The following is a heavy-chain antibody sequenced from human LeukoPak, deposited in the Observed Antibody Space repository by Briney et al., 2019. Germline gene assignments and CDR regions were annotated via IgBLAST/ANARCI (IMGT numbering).Heavy chain of an antibody. CDR3: AKGYCSGGSCYSPPGFDP. J-gene: IGHJ5*02. Sequence: GGSLRLSCAASGFTFSSYAMSWVRQAPGKGLEWVSAISGSGGSTYYADSVKGRFTISRGNSKNTLYLQMNSLRAEDTAVYYCAKGYCSGGSCYSPPGFDPWGQGTLVTVSS. V-gene: IGHV3-23*01. CDR1: GFTFSSYA. CDR2: ISGSGGST. D-gene: IGHD2-15*01.